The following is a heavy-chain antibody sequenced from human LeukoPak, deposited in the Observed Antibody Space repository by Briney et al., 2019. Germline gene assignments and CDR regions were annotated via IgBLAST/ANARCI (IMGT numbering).Heavy chain of an antibody. J-gene: IGHJ4*02. CDR2: IYSSGST. V-gene: IGHV4-4*07. Sequence: SETLSLTCSVSGGSTNSYYWSWLRQSGGKGLEWIGRIYSSGSTVYNPSLNSRLTMSIDTSKNQFSLTLKSVTATDTAVYYCARVKASSTSWTFDQWGQGALVTVSS. D-gene: IGHD2-2*01. CDR1: GGSTNSYY. CDR3: ARVKASSTSWTFDQ.